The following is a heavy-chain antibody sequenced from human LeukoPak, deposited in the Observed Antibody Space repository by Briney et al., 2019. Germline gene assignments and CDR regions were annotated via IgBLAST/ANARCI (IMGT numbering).Heavy chain of an antibody. CDR1: GFTFSDYY. V-gene: IGHV3-11*01. CDR2: IRGSGSTV. CDR3: ARDRGNSDPGDWFDS. Sequence: KPGGSLRLSCAASGFTFSDYYMSWIRQAPGKGLEGVSYIRGSGSTVYYAASVRGRFTISRDNAKNSLFLQINSLRAEDTAVYYCARDRGNSDPGDWFDSWGQGTLVTVSS. D-gene: IGHD4-23*01. J-gene: IGHJ5*01.